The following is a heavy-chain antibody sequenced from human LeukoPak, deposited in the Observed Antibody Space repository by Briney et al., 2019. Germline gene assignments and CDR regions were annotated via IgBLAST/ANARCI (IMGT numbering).Heavy chain of an antibody. Sequence: GGSLRLSCAASGFSFSNYWMSWVRQAPGKGLEYVSAINNDGGTTYYSDSVKGRFIISRDNSKNTLYLQVGSLRPEDMALYYCARRGSALDYWGQGTLVTVSS. D-gene: IGHD3-16*01. CDR2: INNDGGTT. CDR3: ARRGSALDY. V-gene: IGHV3-64*02. CDR1: GFSFSNYW. J-gene: IGHJ4*02.